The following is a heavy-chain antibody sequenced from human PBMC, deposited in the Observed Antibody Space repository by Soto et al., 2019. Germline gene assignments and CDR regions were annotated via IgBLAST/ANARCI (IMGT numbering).Heavy chain of an antibody. V-gene: IGHV5-51*01. CDR3: ARTVDYGDYGDAFDI. D-gene: IGHD4-17*01. J-gene: IGHJ3*02. Sequence: GESLKISCKGSGYSFTSYWIGWVRQMPGKGLEWMGIFYPGDSDTRYSPSFQGQVTISADKSISTAYLQWSSLKASDTAMYYCARTVDYGDYGDAFDIWGQGTMVTVSS. CDR2: FYPGDSDT. CDR1: GYSFTSYW.